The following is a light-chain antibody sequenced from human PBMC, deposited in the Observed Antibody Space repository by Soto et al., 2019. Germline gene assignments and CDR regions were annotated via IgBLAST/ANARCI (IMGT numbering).Light chain of an antibody. CDR1: QTVISNS. CDR3: LQYHSYPRT. J-gene: IGKJ1*01. CDR2: GAS. V-gene: IGKV3-20*01. Sequence: EIVLTQSPGTLSLSPGEGGTLSCRASQTVISNSLAWYQQKPGQPPRLLIHGASTRAPGIPERFSGSRSGTEFTLTISSLQPEDFATYYCLQYHSYPRTFGQGTKVEI.